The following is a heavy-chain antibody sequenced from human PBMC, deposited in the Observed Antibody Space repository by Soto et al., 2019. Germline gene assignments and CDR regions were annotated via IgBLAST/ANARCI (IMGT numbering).Heavy chain of an antibody. CDR2: INPSGGST. V-gene: IGHV1-46*01. CDR1: GYTFTCYY. Sequence: ASVKVSCKASGYTFTCYYMHWVRQAPGQGLEWMGIINPSGGSTSYAQKFQGRVTMTRDTSTSTVYMELSSLRSEDTAVYYCARGFYYDFWSGIDAFDIWGQGTMVTVSS. CDR3: ARGFYYDFWSGIDAFDI. D-gene: IGHD3-3*01. J-gene: IGHJ3*02.